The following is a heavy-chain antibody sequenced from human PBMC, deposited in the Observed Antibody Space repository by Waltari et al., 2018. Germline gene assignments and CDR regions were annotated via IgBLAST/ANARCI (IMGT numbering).Heavy chain of an antibody. Sequence: QVQLQESGPGLVKPSETLSLTCPVSGGSISSYYWSWIRQPPGKGLEWIGYIYYSGSTNYNPSLKSRVTISVDTSKNQFSLKLSSVTAADTAVYYCARLIRIAVAGTDWFDPWGQGTLVTVSS. CDR1: GGSISSYY. CDR3: ARLIRIAVAGTDWFDP. D-gene: IGHD6-19*01. CDR2: IYYSGST. J-gene: IGHJ5*02. V-gene: IGHV4-59*08.